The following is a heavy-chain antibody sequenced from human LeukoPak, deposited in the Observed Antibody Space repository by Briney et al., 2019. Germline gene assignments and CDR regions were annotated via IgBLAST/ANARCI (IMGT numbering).Heavy chain of an antibody. J-gene: IGHJ4*02. D-gene: IGHD6-13*01. CDR1: GFIFSTYW. V-gene: IGHV3-7*05. Sequence: PGGSLRLSCAASGFIFSTYWLTWVRQAPGKGLEWVANINQDGSEIYYVDSVQGRFTISRDNVKNSLYLQMNSLGAEDTAVYYCARRGTSSSWAHFDYLGQRTLVTVSS. CDR2: INQDGSEI. CDR3: ARRGTSSSWAHFDY.